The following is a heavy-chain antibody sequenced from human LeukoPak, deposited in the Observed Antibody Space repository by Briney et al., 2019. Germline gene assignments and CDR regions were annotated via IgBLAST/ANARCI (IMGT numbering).Heavy chain of an antibody. CDR1: GFTFSNYS. J-gene: IGHJ3*02. Sequence: PEGSLRLSCAASGFTFSNYSMNWVRQAPGKGLEWVSYISGSSTTIYYADSMKGRFTISRDNAKNSLYLQVNSLRAEDTAVYYCARDMFSSSWYSDAFDIWGRGTVVTVSS. D-gene: IGHD6-13*01. V-gene: IGHV3-48*01. CDR3: ARDMFSSSWYSDAFDI. CDR2: ISGSSTTI.